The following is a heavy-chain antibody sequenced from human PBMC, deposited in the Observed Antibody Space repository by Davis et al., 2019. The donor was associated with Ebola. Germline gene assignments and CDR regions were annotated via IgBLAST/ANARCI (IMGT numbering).Heavy chain of an antibody. V-gene: IGHV1-69*04. Sequence: SVKVSCKASGGTFSSYAISWVRQAPGQGLEWMGTIIPILGIANYAQKFQGRVTMTRNTSISTAYMELSSLRSEDTAVYYSARGPFTFLSGYGMDVWGQGTTVTVSS. CDR1: GGTFSSYA. J-gene: IGHJ6*02. CDR3: ARGPFTFLSGYGMDV. D-gene: IGHD3-16*01. CDR2: IIPILGIA.